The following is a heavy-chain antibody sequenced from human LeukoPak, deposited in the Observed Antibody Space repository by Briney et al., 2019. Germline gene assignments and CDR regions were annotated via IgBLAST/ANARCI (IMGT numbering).Heavy chain of an antibody. V-gene: IGHV1-18*01. CDR3: ARDYSIYDSSGYSLY. J-gene: IGHJ4*02. Sequence: GASVKVSCKASGYTFTSYGISWVRQAPGQGLEWMGWISAYNGNTNYAQKLQGRVTMTTDTSTSTAYMELRSLRSDDTAVYYCARDYSIYDSSGYSLYWGQGTLVTVSS. D-gene: IGHD3-22*01. CDR1: GYTFTSYG. CDR2: ISAYNGNT.